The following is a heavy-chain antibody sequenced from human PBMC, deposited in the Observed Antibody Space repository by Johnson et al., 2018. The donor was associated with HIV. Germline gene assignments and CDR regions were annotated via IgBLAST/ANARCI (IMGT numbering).Heavy chain of an antibody. D-gene: IGHD6-13*01. Sequence: QVQLVESGGGVVQAGRSLRLSCAASGFSFSSYALHWVRQAPGKGLEWVAVVSYETTNKHYAAPVKGRFTISRDDSKNTLYLQMNSLKTEDTAVYYCTTDMEQQQLAYDAFDIWPRDNGHRLF. CDR3: TTDMEQQQLAYDAFDI. CDR2: VSYETTNK. CDR1: GFSFSSYA. J-gene: IGHJ3*02. V-gene: IGHV3-30-3*01.